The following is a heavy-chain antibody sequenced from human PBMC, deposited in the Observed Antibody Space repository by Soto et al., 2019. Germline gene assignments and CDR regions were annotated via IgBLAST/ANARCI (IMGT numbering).Heavy chain of an antibody. CDR2: ISYDGSNK. V-gene: IGHV3-30*18. J-gene: IGHJ4*02. Sequence: PGGSLRLSCAASGFTFSSYGMHWVRQAPGKGLEWVAVISYDGSNKYYADSVKGRFTISRDNSENTLYLQMNSLRAEDTAVYYRAKDPGYGSGSYYKIPATGYFDYWGQGTLVTVSS. D-gene: IGHD3-10*01. CDR3: AKDPGYGSGSYYKIPATGYFDY. CDR1: GFTFSSYG.